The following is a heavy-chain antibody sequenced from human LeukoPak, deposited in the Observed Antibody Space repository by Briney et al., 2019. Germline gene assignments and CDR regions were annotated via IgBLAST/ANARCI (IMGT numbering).Heavy chain of an antibody. Sequence: PGGSLRLSCAASGFTFSNYWMSWVRQAPGKGPEWMGNIKEDGSQTYYVDSVKGRFTISRDNAQNSLYLHMHRLRVEDTAVYYCARDPYVSNFDYWGQGTLVTVSS. CDR2: IKEDGSQT. V-gene: IGHV3-7*03. CDR3: ARDPYVSNFDY. CDR1: GFTFSNYW. J-gene: IGHJ4*02. D-gene: IGHD3-10*02.